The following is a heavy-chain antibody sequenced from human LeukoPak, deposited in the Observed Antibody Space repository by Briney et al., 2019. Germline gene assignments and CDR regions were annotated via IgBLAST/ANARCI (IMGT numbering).Heavy chain of an antibody. CDR2: IIPIFGTA. V-gene: IGHV1-69*13. D-gene: IGHD6-19*01. CDR1: GGTFSSYA. CDR3: ARMYSSGQNWFDP. J-gene: IGHJ5*02. Sequence: SVRVSCKASGGTFSSYAISWVRQAPGQGLEWMGGIIPIFGTANYAQKFQGRVTITADESTSTAYMELSSLRSEDTAVYYCARMYSSGQNWFDPWGQGTLVTVSS.